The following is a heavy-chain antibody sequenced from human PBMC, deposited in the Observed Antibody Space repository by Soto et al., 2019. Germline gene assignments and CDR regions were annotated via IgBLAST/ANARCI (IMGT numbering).Heavy chain of an antibody. CDR3: ARLGSRRWYYYYGMDV. Sequence: HSYSVAEGYCGGYYWSWISKHPGKGLEWIGEINHSGSTNYNPSLKSRVTISVDTSKNQFSLKLSSVTAADTAVYYCARLGSRRWYYYYGMDVRGQGTSVSVSS. V-gene: IGHV4-34*01. J-gene: IGHJ6*02. CDR2: INHSGST. CDR1: EGYCGGYY. D-gene: IGHD6-13*01.